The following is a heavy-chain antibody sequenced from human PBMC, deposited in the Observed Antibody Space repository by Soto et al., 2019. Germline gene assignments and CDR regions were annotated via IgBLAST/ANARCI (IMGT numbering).Heavy chain of an antibody. D-gene: IGHD1-7*01. J-gene: IGHJ6*02. Sequence: QVQLQESGPGLVKPSQTLSLTCSVSGASISGGGHFWSWIRQRPGKGLEWIGNILYSGPTHYNPSLKSRVTISVDTSKNQFSLKVDSVTGADTAVYFCARETTSSNMDVWGQGTTVIVSS. CDR2: ILYSGPT. CDR1: GASISGGGHF. V-gene: IGHV4-31*03. CDR3: ARETTSSNMDV.